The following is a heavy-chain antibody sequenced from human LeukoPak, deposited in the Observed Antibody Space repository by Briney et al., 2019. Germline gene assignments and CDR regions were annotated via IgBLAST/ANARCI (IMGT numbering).Heavy chain of an antibody. V-gene: IGHV4-31*03. Sequence: SETLSLTCTVSGGSISSGGYYWSWIRQHPGKGLEWIGYIYYSGSTYYNPSLKSRVTISVDTSKNQFSLKLSSVTDADTAVYYCARADSGSYLFHYWGQGTLVTVSS. CDR3: ARADSGSYLFHY. D-gene: IGHD1-26*01. CDR2: IYYSGST. J-gene: IGHJ4*02. CDR1: GGSISSGGYY.